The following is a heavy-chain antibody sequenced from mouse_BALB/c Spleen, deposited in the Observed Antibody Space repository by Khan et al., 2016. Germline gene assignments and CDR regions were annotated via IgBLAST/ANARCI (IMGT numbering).Heavy chain of an antibody. CDR2: IDPANGNT. V-gene: IGHV14-3*02. D-gene: IGHD1-1*01. Sequence: VQLQQSGAELVKPGASVKLSCTASGFNIKDTFMHWVKQRPEQGLEWIGRIDPANGNTRYDPTFQGKATITADTSSNTAYLQLSSLPSEATAVFNCARRGTIYYYGSTYGYWGEGTTLTVSS. CDR1: GFNIKDTF. J-gene: IGHJ2*01. CDR3: ARRGTIYYYGSTYGY.